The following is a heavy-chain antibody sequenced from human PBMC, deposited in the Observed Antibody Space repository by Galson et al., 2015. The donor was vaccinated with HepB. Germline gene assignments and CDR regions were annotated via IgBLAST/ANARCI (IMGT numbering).Heavy chain of an antibody. CDR2: IYHSGST. D-gene: IGHD3-10*01. J-gene: IGHJ6*02. V-gene: IGHV4-4*02. CDR3: ARDQEILWFGELSYYYGMDV. Sequence: LSLTCAVSGGSISSSNWWSWVRQPPGKGLEWIGEIYHSGSTNYNPSLKSRVTISVDKSKNQFSLKLSSVTAADTAVYYCARDQEILWFGELSYYYGMDVWGQGTTVTVSS. CDR1: GGSISSSNW.